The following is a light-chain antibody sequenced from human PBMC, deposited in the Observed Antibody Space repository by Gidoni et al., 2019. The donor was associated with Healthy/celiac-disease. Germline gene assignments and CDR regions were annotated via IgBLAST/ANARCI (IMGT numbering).Light chain of an antibody. J-gene: IGKJ1*01. CDR2: RAS. V-gene: IGKV1-5*03. Sequence: DIQMTQSPSTLSASVGDRVTITCRASQRVSSWLAWYQQKPGKAPKLLIYRASSLESGVPARFSGSGSGTEFTLTISSLQTEDFATYYCQQYNNFAWTFGQGTKVEIK. CDR1: QRVSSW. CDR3: QQYNNFAWT.